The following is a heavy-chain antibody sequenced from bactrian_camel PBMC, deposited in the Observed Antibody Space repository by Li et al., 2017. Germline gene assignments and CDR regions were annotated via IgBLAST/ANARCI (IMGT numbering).Heavy chain of an antibody. CDR1: GSLYSSYS. Sequence: QVQLVESGGGSVQPGGSLTLSCAASGSLYSSYSMGWFRQATNSEREGVAAIDSRGTTSYADSVQGRATISKNNAKNTLYLQMNSLKPDDTATYYCAARFQGGFGYVGLCTDVPGDFPYWGQGTQVTVSS. CDR3: AARFQGGFGYVGLCTDVPGDFPY. V-gene: IGHV3S53*01. D-gene: IGHD5*01. CDR2: IDSRGTT. J-gene: IGHJ4*01.